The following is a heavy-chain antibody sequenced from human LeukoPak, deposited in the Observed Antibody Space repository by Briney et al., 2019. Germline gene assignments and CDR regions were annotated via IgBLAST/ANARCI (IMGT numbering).Heavy chain of an antibody. D-gene: IGHD3-9*01. CDR1: GFTFNTSW. V-gene: IGHV3-7*01. CDR2: IKQDGSET. CDR3: AKDILDWGPSHFDY. Sequence: GGSLRLSCTASGFTFNTSWMTWVRQAPGRGLEWVANIKQDGSETYYVDSVKGRFTISRDNAKNSLYLQMNSLRAEDTAVYYCAKDILDWGPSHFDYWGQGTLVTVSS. J-gene: IGHJ4*02.